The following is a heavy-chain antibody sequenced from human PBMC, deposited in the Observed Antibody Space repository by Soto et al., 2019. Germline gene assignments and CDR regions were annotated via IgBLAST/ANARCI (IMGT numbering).Heavy chain of an antibody. Sequence: SETLSLTCTVSSGSISVTDVFWGWVRQPPGKGLEWIGNVDYSGTAYFSPSLATRVTFHVDTSKNQFSLTLYSVTAADTAVYYCARITGRHLDYWGQGILVTV. D-gene: IGHD1-20*01. CDR3: ARITGRHLDY. J-gene: IGHJ4*02. CDR1: SGSISVTDVF. V-gene: IGHV4-39*01. CDR2: VDYSGTA.